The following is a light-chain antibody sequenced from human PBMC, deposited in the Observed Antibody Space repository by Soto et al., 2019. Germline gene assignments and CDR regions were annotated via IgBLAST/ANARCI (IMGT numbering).Light chain of an antibody. CDR3: QQYYSTPLT. J-gene: IGKJ4*01. Sequence: DIVMTQSPDSLAVSLGERATINCKSSQSILYSSNNQNYLAWYQQKPGQPPKLLIYWASTRESGVPDRFSGSGSGTDFTLTISSLQAEDVAVYYCQQYYSTPLTFAGGTKVEIK. CDR2: WAS. V-gene: IGKV4-1*01. CDR1: QSILYSSNNQNY.